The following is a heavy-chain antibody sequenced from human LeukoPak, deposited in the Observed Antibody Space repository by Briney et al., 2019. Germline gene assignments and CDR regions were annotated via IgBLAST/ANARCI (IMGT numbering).Heavy chain of an antibody. V-gene: IGHV3-21*01. CDR3: ARALDDFWSGFDY. D-gene: IGHD3-3*01. Sequence: GGSLRLSCAASGFTFSSYSMNWVRQAPGKGLEWVASISSSSSYIYYADSVKGRFTIARDNAENSLYLQMNSLRAEDTAVYYCARALDDFWSGFDYWGQGTLVTVSS. CDR2: ISSSSSYI. CDR1: GFTFSSYS. J-gene: IGHJ4*02.